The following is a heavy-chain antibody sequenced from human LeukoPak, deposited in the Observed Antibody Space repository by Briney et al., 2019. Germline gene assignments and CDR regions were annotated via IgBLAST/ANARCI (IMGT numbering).Heavy chain of an antibody. D-gene: IGHD3-3*01. CDR3: ARGPLGTYYDFWSGYSDWFDP. CDR2: IYSSGST. Sequence: SETLSLTCAVSGGSISGYYWTWIRQPAGKGLEWIGRIYSSGSTNYNPSLKSRVTMSVDTSKNQFSLKLSSVTAADTAVYYCARGPLGTYYDFWSGYSDWFDPWGQGTLVTVSS. CDR1: GGSISGYY. V-gene: IGHV4-4*07. J-gene: IGHJ5*02.